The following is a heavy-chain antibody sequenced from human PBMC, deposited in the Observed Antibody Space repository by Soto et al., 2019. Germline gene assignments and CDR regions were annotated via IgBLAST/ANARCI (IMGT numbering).Heavy chain of an antibody. CDR1: GFTFKDAW. J-gene: IGHJ4*02. V-gene: IGHV3-15*01. CDR2: ILSKSHSGAT. CDR3: AAGTGKTDFDY. Sequence: EVELVESGGGLVKPGGSLRLSCVGSGFTFKDAWMSWVRQGPGRGLEWVGRILSKSHSGATHYAAPVKGRFAVSRDDSKDTLYLEMNNLKTEDTAVYYCAAGTGKTDFDYWGQGTLVTVSS. D-gene: IGHD2-21*02.